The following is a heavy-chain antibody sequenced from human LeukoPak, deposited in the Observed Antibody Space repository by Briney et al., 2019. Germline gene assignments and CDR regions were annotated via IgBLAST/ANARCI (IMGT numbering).Heavy chain of an antibody. V-gene: IGHV1-3*01. CDR3: ARGPGRATTNWFDP. D-gene: IGHD1-7*01. CDR2: INAGNGNT. J-gene: IGHJ5*02. Sequence: ASVKVSCKASGYTFTSYAMHWVRQAPGQRLEWMEWINAGNGNTKYSQKFQGRVTITRDTSASTAYMELSSLRSEDTAVYYCARGPGRATTNWFDPWGQGTLVTVSS. CDR1: GYTFTSYA.